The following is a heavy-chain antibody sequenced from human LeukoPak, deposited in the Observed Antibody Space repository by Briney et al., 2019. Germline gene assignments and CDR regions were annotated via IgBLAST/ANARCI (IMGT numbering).Heavy chain of an antibody. Sequence: GGSLRLSCAASGLIFSDYSVNWVRQAPGKGLEWVAVISYDGSNKYYADSVKGRFTISRDNSKNTLYLQMNSLRAEDTAVYYCARGPLYSSSWYDWFDPWGQGTLVTVSS. V-gene: IGHV3-30*03. CDR3: ARGPLYSSSWYDWFDP. D-gene: IGHD6-13*01. CDR1: GLIFSDYS. J-gene: IGHJ5*02. CDR2: ISYDGSNK.